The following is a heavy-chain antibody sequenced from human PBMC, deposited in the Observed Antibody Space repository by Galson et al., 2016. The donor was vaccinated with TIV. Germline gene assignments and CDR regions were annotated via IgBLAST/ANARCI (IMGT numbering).Heavy chain of an antibody. CDR3: ARARNWKPTKWYFDS. D-gene: IGHD1-1*01. Sequence: LSLTCTVSNGSVNTNGYFWSWIRQSPGKGLEWIGYIYYSGNTNIKPSLKSRVTLSVDVSMNQFSLKLSSVTAADTGLYYCARARNWKPTKWYFDSWGQGALVTVS. CDR1: NGSVNTNGYF. V-gene: IGHV4-61*08. J-gene: IGHJ4*02. CDR2: IYYSGNT.